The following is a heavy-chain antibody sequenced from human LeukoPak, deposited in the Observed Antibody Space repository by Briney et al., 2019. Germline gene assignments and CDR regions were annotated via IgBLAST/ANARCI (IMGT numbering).Heavy chain of an antibody. J-gene: IGHJ6*03. CDR1: GYSFTSYW. D-gene: IGHD6-13*01. CDR3: ARRIAAAADYYYYYYMDV. CDR2: IYPGDSDT. Sequence: GESLKISCKGSGYSFTSYWVGWVRQMPGKGLEWMGIIYPGDSDTRYSPSFQGQVTISADKSISTAYLQWSSLKASDTAMYYCARRIAAAADYYYYYYMDVWGKGTTVTVSS. V-gene: IGHV5-51*01.